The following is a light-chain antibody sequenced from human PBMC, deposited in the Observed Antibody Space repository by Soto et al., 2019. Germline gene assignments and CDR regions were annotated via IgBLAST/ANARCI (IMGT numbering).Light chain of an antibody. CDR3: LQRSDWPLT. Sequence: DIILTQSPDTLSLSPGKRATLSCRASQNVRTFLAWYQQKPGQAPRLLISDASYRATGIPPRFSGSGSGTDFTLTISSLEPEDFAVYYCLQRSDWPLTFGGGSKVEI. J-gene: IGKJ4*01. CDR2: DAS. CDR1: QNVRTF. V-gene: IGKV3-11*01.